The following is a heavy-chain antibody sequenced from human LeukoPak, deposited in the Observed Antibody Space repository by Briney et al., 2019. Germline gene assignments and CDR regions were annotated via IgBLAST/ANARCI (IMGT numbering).Heavy chain of an antibody. CDR3: ARGNVWGSYRYAHFDY. J-gene: IGHJ4*02. CDR1: GGSFSGYN. CDR2: INHSGST. V-gene: IGHV4-34*01. Sequence: SETLSLTRAVYGGSFSGYNWTWIRQPPGKGLEWIGEINHSGSTNYNPSLKSRVTISVDTSKNQFSLKLSSVTAADTAVYYCARGNVWGSYRYAHFDYWGQGTLVTVSS. D-gene: IGHD3-16*02.